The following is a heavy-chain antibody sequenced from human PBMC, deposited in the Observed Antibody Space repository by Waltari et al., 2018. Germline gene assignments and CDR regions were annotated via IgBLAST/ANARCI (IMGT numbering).Heavy chain of an antibody. Sequence: EVQLVESGGGLVQPGRSLRLSCAASGFTFDDYAMHWVRQAPGKGLEWVSGISWNSGSIGYADSVKGRFTISRDNAKNSLYLQMNSLRAEDTALYYCAKDTAAAGTVIDYWGQGTLVTVSS. CDR2: ISWNSGSI. J-gene: IGHJ4*02. CDR3: AKDTAAAGTVIDY. V-gene: IGHV3-9*01. CDR1: GFTFDDYA. D-gene: IGHD6-13*01.